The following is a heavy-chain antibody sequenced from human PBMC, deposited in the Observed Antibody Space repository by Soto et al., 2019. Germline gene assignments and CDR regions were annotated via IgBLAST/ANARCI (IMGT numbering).Heavy chain of an antibody. CDR3: ATGGSGYFTY. CDR1: GFTFNTYW. V-gene: IGHV3-74*01. D-gene: IGHD3-22*01. Sequence: EVQLVESGGGLVQPGGSLRLSCAASGFTFNTYWMQWVRQAPGKGLVWVSRIKSDGSYTNYADSVKGRFTISRDNAKNTLFLQMTSLGAEGTAVDYCATGGSGYFTYWGQGTLVTVSS. CDR2: IKSDGSYT. J-gene: IGHJ4*02.